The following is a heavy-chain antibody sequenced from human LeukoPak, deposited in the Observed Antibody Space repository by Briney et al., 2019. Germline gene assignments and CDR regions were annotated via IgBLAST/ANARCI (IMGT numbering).Heavy chain of an antibody. J-gene: IGHJ4*02. CDR1: GFTFDDYG. D-gene: IGHD6-13*01. V-gene: IGHV3-20*04. CDR3: ARGYSSSWYLD. Sequence: GGSLRLSCAASGFTFDDYGMGWVRQAPGKGLEWVSGINWNGGSTGYADSVKGRFTTSRDNAKNSLYLQMNSLRAEDTALYYCARGYSSSWYLDWGQGTLVTVSS. CDR2: INWNGGST.